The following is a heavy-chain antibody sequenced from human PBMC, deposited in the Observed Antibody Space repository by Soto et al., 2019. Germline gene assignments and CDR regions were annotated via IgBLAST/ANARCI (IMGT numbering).Heavy chain of an antibody. D-gene: IGHD3-3*01. CDR1: GASITDNY. V-gene: IGHV4-59*01. CDR2: VHYSGLA. CDR3: ARALDYDFWGGRNWFDP. J-gene: IGHJ5*02. Sequence: QVQLQQSGPGLVRPSEALTLTCDVSGASITDNYWSWIRQAPGKGPEWIGYVHYSGLANYNPSLKRRVTIEMDTSKNRLFLKVDSLTAEDTAVYYCARALDYDFWGGRNWFDPWGQGILVTVSS.